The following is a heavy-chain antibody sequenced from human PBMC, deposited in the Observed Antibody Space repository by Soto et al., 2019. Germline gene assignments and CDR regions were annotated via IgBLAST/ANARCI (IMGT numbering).Heavy chain of an antibody. CDR3: AGHGGYSY. CDR1: GFTLRTNG. V-gene: IGHV3-23*01. Sequence: GGSLRLSCAATGFTLRTNGVSWVRQAPGKGLEWVSSFSGSGDDTWYAASLKGRFTISRDNSKNTLYLQMNSLGAEDTALYYCAGHGGYSYLGQGTLVTVSS. J-gene: IGHJ4*02. CDR2: FSGSGDDT. D-gene: IGHD4-17*01.